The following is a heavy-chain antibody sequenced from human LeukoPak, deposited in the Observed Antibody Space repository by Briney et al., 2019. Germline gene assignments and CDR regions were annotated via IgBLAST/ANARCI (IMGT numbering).Heavy chain of an antibody. Sequence: PGGSLRLSCAVSGFSVRTNYMSWVRQAPGKGLEWVSVIYSGGDTFYADSVKGRFTISRDNSKNTLYLQMHSLRAEDTAVYYCATGREGPSLDHWGQGTLVTVSS. CDR3: ATGREGPSLDH. CDR1: GFSVRTNY. J-gene: IGHJ4*02. CDR2: IYSGGDT. V-gene: IGHV3-66*01. D-gene: IGHD1-26*01.